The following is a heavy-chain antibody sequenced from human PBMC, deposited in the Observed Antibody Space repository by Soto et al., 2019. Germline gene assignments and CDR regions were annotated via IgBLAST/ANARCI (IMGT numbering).Heavy chain of an antibody. D-gene: IGHD2-21*02. CDR3: ARESGDWPLNWFDP. V-gene: IGHV3-74*01. CDR2: ITSDGKSK. CDR1: GFNFSNHW. Sequence: GGSLRLSCAASGFNFSNHWMHWVRQRPAEGLVWVSRITSDGKSKAYAESVKGRFAISRDNAKNTLYLQMNGLTAEDTAVYYCARESGDWPLNWFDPWGQGXLVTVS. J-gene: IGHJ5*02.